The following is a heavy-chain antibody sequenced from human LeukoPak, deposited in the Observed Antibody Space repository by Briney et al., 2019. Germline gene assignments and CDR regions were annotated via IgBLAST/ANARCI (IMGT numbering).Heavy chain of an antibody. D-gene: IGHD5-18*01. J-gene: IGHJ5*02. CDR2: IYTSGST. CDR1: GGSISSGSFY. Sequence: PSETLSLTCTVSGGSISSGSFYWSWIRQPAGKGLEWIGRIYTSGSTNYNASLKSRVTISVDTSKNQFSLKLSSVTAADTAVYYCARRIQLWLSDWFDPWGQGTLVTVSS. CDR3: ARRIQLWLSDWFDP. V-gene: IGHV4-61*02.